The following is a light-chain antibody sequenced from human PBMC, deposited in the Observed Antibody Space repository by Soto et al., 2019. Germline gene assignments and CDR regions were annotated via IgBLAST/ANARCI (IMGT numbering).Light chain of an antibody. CDR2: AAS. Sequence: AIQMTQSPSSLSASVGDRVTITCRASQGIRSDLGWYQKKSGKAPKLLIYAASTLQSGVPSWFSGSGSGTDFTLTISSLQPEDFATYYCLQDYTYPRTFGQGTSVEIK. CDR1: QGIRSD. CDR3: LQDYTYPRT. J-gene: IGKJ1*01. V-gene: IGKV1-6*01.